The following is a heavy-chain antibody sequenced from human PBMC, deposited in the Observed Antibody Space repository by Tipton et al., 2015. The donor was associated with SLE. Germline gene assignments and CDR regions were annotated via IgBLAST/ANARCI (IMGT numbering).Heavy chain of an antibody. CDR3: VICSPAGCAYFDY. Sequence: TLSLTCTVSGGSISSYYWAWIRQPAGKGLEWIGRIYTGGYTKCNPSFENRVTVDASKDQFSLKLSSVTAADTAVYYCVICSPAGCAYFDYWGQGRLVTVSS. J-gene: IGHJ4*02. CDR1: GGSISSYY. CDR2: IYTGGYT. V-gene: IGHV4-4*07. D-gene: IGHD2-15*01.